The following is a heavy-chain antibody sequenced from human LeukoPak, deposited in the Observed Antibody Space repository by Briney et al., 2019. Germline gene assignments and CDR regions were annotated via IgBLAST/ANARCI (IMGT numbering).Heavy chain of an antibody. V-gene: IGHV3-53*01. CDR2: IYSGGST. CDR1: GFTVSSNY. J-gene: IGHJ6*03. D-gene: IGHD6-19*01. Sequence: GGSLRLSCAASGFTVSSNYMSWVRQAPGKGLEWVSVIYSGGSTYYADSVKGRFTISRDNSKNTLYLQMNSLRAEDTAVYYCANRPVAGPFPHYYYMDVWGKGTTVTVSS. CDR3: ANRPVAGPFPHYYYMDV.